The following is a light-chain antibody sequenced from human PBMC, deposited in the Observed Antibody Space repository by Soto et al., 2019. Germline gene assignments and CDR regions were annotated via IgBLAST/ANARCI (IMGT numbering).Light chain of an antibody. V-gene: IGKV3-15*01. J-gene: IGKJ5*01. Sequence: EVVMTQSPGILSVSPGERVTLSCRASQSVSSRLVWYQRKPGQAPRLLIYDASTRATGMPGRFSGSGSGTEFTLTISSLQSEDFAVYYCQQRSNWPITFGQGTRLEIK. CDR2: DAS. CDR1: QSVSSR. CDR3: QQRSNWPIT.